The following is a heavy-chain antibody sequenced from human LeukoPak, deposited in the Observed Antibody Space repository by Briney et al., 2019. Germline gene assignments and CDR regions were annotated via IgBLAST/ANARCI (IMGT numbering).Heavy chain of an antibody. J-gene: IGHJ5*02. CDR1: GGSFSGYC. CDR2: INHSGST. D-gene: IGHD3-10*01. V-gene: IGHV4-34*01. CDR3: ARRGVHRHAYYYGSGSYYSWFDP. Sequence: PSETLSLTCAVYGGSFSGYCWSWIRQPPGKGLEWIGEINHSGSTNYNPSLKSRVTISVDTSKNQFSLKLSSVTAADTAVYYCARRGVHRHAYYYGSGSYYSWFDPWGQGTLVTVSS.